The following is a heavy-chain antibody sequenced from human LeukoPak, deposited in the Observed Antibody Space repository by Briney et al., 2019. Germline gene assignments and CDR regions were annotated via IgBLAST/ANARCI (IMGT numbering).Heavy chain of an antibody. CDR3: ARHNTIFGVLVPLDY. D-gene: IGHD3-3*01. J-gene: IGHJ4*02. CDR1: GGSISSYY. CDR2: IYTSGST. Sequence: SETLSLTCTVSGGSISSYYWSWIRQPAGKGLEWIGRIYTSGSTNYNPSLKSRVTISIDKSKNHFSLNPSSVTAADTAVYYCARHNTIFGVLVPLDYWGQRTLVTVSS. V-gene: IGHV4-4*07.